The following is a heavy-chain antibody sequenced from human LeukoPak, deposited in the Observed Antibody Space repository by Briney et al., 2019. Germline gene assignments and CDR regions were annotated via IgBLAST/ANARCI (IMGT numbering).Heavy chain of an antibody. Sequence: GWSLRLSCTASVLTFSDSYMTWIRQAPGKGLECVSYISNSGREINYADSVKGRFTISRDNAMSSLYLQMNSLRVEDTAVYYCGRGHRGLDYWGQGTLVTVSS. V-gene: IGHV3-11*04. CDR3: GRGHRGLDY. CDR2: ISNSGREI. D-gene: IGHD1-14*01. J-gene: IGHJ4*02. CDR1: VLTFSDSY.